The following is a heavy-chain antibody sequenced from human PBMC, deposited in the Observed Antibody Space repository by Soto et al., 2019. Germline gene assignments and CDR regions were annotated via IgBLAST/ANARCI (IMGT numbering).Heavy chain of an antibody. Sequence: QITLKESGPTLVNPTQTLTLTCTFSGFSSSTSCVSVGWISHSPGQALECVALIHWTKDTRSGPSLESRLTITTDTSKNQVVLTMTIMYPVDTATYFCVHIRGYGSVNFCFDFWGQGTLVTVS. J-gene: IGHJ4*02. CDR3: VHIRGYGSVNFCFDF. CDR1: GFSSSTSCVS. D-gene: IGHD3-10*01. V-gene: IGHV2-5*01. CDR2: IHWTKDT.